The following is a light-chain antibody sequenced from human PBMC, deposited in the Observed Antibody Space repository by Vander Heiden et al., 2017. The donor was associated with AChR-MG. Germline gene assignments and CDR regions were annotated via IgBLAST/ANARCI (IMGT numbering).Light chain of an antibody. CDR1: PVAVTSGHY. J-gene: IGLJ3*02. V-gene: IGLV7-46*01. CDR3: LLSYSGARWV. CDR2: DTS. Sequence: QAVVTQEPSLTVSPGGTVTLPCGPSPVAVTSGHYPYWFQQKPGQAPRTLIYDTSNKHSWTPARFSGSLLGGKAALTLSGAQPEDEAEYYCLLSYSGARWVFGGGTKLTVL.